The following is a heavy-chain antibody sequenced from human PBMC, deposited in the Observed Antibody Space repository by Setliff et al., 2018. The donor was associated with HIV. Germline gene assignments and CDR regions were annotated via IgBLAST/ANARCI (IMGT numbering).Heavy chain of an antibody. D-gene: IGHD2-2*01. V-gene: IGHV1-18*01. Sequence: ASVKVSCKASAYTFTSYGISWVRQAPGQGLEWMGWISAHNGYTIYAQKFQDRLTMTTDTSTTTASMELRSLRSDDTAVYYCVRGHCNSDKCWYTWFDPWGQGTLVTVSS. CDR3: VRGHCNSDKCWYTWFDP. J-gene: IGHJ5*02. CDR2: ISAHNGYT. CDR1: AYTFTSYG.